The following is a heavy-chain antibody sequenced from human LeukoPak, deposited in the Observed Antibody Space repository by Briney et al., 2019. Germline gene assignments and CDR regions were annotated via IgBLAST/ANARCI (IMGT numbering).Heavy chain of an antibody. CDR1: GYTFTSYD. CDR3: ARYRYYSRAGGFDY. D-gene: IGHD3-10*01. V-gene: IGHV1-8*01. CDR2: MNPNSGNT. Sequence: ASVKVSCKASGYTFTSYDINWVRQATGQGLEWMGWMNPNSGNTGYAQKFQGRVTMTRNTSISTAYMELSSLRSEDTAVYYCARYRYYSRAGGFDYWGQGTLVTVSS. J-gene: IGHJ4*02.